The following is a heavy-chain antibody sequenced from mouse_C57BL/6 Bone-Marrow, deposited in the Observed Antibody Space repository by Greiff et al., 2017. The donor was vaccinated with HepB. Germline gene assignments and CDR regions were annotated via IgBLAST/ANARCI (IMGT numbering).Heavy chain of an antibody. CDR3: AGYYYGRDGMDY. CDR2: IYPRSGNT. CDR1: GYTFTSYG. D-gene: IGHD1-1*01. Sequence: VQLQQSGAELARPGASVKLSCKASGYTFTSYGISWVKQRTGQGLEWIGEIYPRSGNTYYNEKFKGKATLTADKSSSTAYIELRSLTSEDSAVYFCAGYYYGRDGMDYWGQGTSVTGSS. V-gene: IGHV1-81*01. J-gene: IGHJ4*01.